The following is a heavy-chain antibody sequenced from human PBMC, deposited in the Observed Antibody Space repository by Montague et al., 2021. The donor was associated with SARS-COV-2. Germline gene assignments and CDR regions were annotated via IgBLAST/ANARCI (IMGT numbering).Heavy chain of an antibody. D-gene: IGHD3-3*01. Sequence: PALVKPTQTLTLTCTFSGFSLSTSGVCVSWIRQPPGKALEWLALIDWDEDKYYSAPLKTRLPTSKGPSPNQVVLTMTNMHPVDTGTYYYARMGSAEPGIMSTDDFNIWGQGTPVTVSS. CDR1: GFSLSTSGVC. CDR3: ARMGSAEPGIMSTDDFNI. V-gene: IGHV2-70*13. CDR2: IDWDEDK. J-gene: IGHJ4*02.